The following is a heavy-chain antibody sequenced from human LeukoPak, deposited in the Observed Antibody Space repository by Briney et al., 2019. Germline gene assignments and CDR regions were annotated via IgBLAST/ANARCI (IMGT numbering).Heavy chain of an antibody. J-gene: IGHJ4*02. CDR2: INHSGRT. CDR3: ARGRGGTAEGHYFDY. V-gene: IGHV4-34*01. D-gene: IGHD7-27*01. CDR1: GGSFGGYY. Sequence: SETLSLTCAVFGGSFGGYYWSWIRQPPGKGLEWIGEINHSGRTKYNPSIKSRVSISGDTSKNKFSLRVSSVTATDTAVYYCARGRGGTAEGHYFDYWGRGTLVTVSS.